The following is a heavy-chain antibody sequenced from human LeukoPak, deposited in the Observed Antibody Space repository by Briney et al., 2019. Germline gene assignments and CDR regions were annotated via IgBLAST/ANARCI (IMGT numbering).Heavy chain of an antibody. Sequence: SETLSLTCTASGGSISSYYWSWIRQPPGKGLEWIGYIYYSGSTNYNPSLKSRVTISVDTSKNQFSLKLSSVTAADTAVYYCARAVVGPYYYYMDVWGKGTTVTVSS. CDR3: ARAVVGPYYYYMDV. D-gene: IGHD4-23*01. CDR1: GGSISSYY. V-gene: IGHV4-59*01. J-gene: IGHJ6*03. CDR2: IYYSGST.